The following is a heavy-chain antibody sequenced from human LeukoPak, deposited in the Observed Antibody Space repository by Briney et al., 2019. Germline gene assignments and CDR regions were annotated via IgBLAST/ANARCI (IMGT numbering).Heavy chain of an antibody. CDR1: GFTFSTYN. Sequence: PGGSLRLSCAASGFTFSTYNMNWVRQAPGKGLEWVSSISSSSYIYYADSVKGRFTISRDNAKNSLYLQMNSLRAEDTAVYYCARNGWTNNWFDPWGQGTLVTVSS. J-gene: IGHJ5*02. CDR2: ISSSSYI. D-gene: IGHD6-19*01. CDR3: ARNGWTNNWFDP. V-gene: IGHV3-21*01.